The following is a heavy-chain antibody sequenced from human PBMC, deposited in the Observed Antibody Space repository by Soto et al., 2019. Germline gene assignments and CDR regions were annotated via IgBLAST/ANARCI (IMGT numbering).Heavy chain of an antibody. CDR1: GDCSSNYY. CDR3: AADAGFYYSATDV. Sequence: DTQSLRCTVSGDCSSNYYWNWIRRSAGKGLEWIGRIYTSGTTYYNPSLKSRVTVSIDTSKNQLSLKLTSVTDADTAVYFCAADAGFYYSATDVRGQVTT. V-gene: IGHV4-4*07. CDR2: IYTSGTT. J-gene: IGHJ6*02.